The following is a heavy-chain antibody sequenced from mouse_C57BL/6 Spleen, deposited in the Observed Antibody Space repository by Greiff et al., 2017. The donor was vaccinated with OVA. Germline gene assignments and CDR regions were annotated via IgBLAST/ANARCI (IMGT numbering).Heavy chain of an antibody. CDR2: IWSGGST. Sequence: VKLQESGPGLVQPSQSLSITCTASGFSLTSYGVHWVRQSPGKGLEWLGVIWSGGSTDYNAAFISRLSISKDNSKSQVFLKMNSLQADDTAIYYCARKGGYGSSSWFAYWGQGTLVTVSA. J-gene: IGHJ3*01. D-gene: IGHD1-1*01. V-gene: IGHV2-2*01. CDR3: ARKGGYGSSSWFAY. CDR1: GFSLTSYG.